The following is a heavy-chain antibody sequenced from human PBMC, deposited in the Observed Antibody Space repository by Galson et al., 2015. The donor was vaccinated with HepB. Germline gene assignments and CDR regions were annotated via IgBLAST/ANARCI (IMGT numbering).Heavy chain of an antibody. Sequence: SETLSLTCTVSGGSLSSSSYYWGWIRQPPGKGLEWIGSIYYSGITYYNPSLKSRVTISVDTSKNQFSLRLSSVTAADTAVYYCARHPVVNHFDYWGQGTLVTVSS. D-gene: IGHD3-22*01. CDR1: GGSLSSSSYY. J-gene: IGHJ4*02. V-gene: IGHV4-39*01. CDR3: ARHPVVNHFDY. CDR2: IYYSGIT.